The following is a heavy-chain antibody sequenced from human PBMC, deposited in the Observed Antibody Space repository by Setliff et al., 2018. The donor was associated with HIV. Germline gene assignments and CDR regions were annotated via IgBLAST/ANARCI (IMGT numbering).Heavy chain of an antibody. V-gene: IGHV3-43D*04. Sequence: GGSLRLSCAASGFAFSSYVLHWVRQVPGKGLEWVALISWDGATTNYADSVKGRFTISRDNTKNSLYLQMNNLRAEDTAVYYCVRDYMWAFDYWGQGTLVTVSS. CDR1: GFAFSSYV. J-gene: IGHJ4*02. D-gene: IGHD1-26*01. CDR3: VRDYMWAFDY. CDR2: ISWDGATT.